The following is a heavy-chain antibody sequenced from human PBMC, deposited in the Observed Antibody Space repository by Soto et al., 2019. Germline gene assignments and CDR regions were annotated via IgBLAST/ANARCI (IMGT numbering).Heavy chain of an antibody. J-gene: IGHJ5*02. D-gene: IGHD3-9*01. CDR1: GFTFDDYA. Sequence: GGSLRLSCAASGFTFDDYAMHWVRQAPGKGLEWVSGISWNSGSIGYADSVKGRFTISRDNAKNSLYLQMNSLRAEDTALYYCAKDLRGTYYDILTGPNWFDPWGQGTLVTVSS. CDR3: AKDLRGTYYDILTGPNWFDP. V-gene: IGHV3-9*01. CDR2: ISWNSGSI.